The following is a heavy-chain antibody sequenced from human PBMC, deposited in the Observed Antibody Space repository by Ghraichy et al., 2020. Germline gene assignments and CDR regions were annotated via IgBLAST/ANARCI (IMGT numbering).Heavy chain of an antibody. V-gene: IGHV3-30*03. CDR3: ARNPDYVILTGHYYYYYGMDV. CDR1: GFTFSSYG. D-gene: IGHD3-9*01. Sequence: GGSLRLSCAASGFTFSSYGMHWVRQAPGKGLEWVAVISYDGSNKYYADSVKGRFTISRDNSKNTLYLQMNSLRAEDTAVYYCARNPDYVILTGHYYYYYGMDVWGQGTTVTVSS. CDR2: ISYDGSNK. J-gene: IGHJ6*02.